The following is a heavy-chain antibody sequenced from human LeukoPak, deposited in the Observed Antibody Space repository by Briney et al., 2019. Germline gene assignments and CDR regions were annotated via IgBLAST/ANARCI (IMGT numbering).Heavy chain of an antibody. Sequence: GGSLRLSCAASGFTFSDYYMSWIRQAPGKGLEWVSYISSSGSTIYYADSVKGRFTISRDNAKNSLYLQMNSLRAEDTAVYHCAKDRDYGDYPSAYYYYMDVWGKGTTVTVSS. CDR2: ISSSGSTI. D-gene: IGHD4-17*01. CDR1: GFTFSDYY. CDR3: AKDRDYGDYPSAYYYYMDV. V-gene: IGHV3-11*04. J-gene: IGHJ6*03.